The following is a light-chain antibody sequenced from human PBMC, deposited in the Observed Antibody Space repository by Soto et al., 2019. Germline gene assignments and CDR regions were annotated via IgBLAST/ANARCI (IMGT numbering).Light chain of an antibody. V-gene: IGLV2-14*01. Sequence: QSALTQPASVSGSPGQSINISCTGTSSDVGGYNYVSWYQQHPGKAPKLMIYDVNNRPSGVSNRFSGSKSGNTASLTISGLQAEDEADYYCSSYATSNTLVFGGGTKLTVL. J-gene: IGLJ2*01. CDR1: SSDVGGYNY. CDR3: SSYATSNTLV. CDR2: DVN.